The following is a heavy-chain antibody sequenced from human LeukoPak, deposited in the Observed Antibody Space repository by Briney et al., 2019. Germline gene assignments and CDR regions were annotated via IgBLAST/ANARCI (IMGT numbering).Heavy chain of an antibody. J-gene: IGHJ6*02. D-gene: IGHD3-16*01. CDR1: AVSISSYY. V-gene: IGHV4-59*08. Sequence: PSETLSLTCTVSAVSISSYYWAWIRQPPGKPLEWIGYTGNNNYNPSLNSRVTISQDKSKNQFSLRLSSVTAADTAVYYCARHGGVSGTYFPPHHYGMDVWGQGTTVTVSS. CDR3: ARHGGVSGTYFPPHHYGMDV. CDR2: TGNN.